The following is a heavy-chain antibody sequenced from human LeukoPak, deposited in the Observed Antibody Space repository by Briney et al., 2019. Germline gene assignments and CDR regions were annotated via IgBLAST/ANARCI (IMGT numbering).Heavy chain of an antibody. Sequence: VASVKVSCKASGYTFTGYYMHWVRQAPGQGLEWTGWINPNSGGTNYAQKFQGRVTMTRDTSISTAYMELSRLRSDDTAVYYCARGPGYSSSWVFDYWGQGTLVTVSS. J-gene: IGHJ4*02. CDR3: ARGPGYSSSWVFDY. D-gene: IGHD6-13*01. CDR2: INPNSGGT. V-gene: IGHV1-2*02. CDR1: GYTFTGYY.